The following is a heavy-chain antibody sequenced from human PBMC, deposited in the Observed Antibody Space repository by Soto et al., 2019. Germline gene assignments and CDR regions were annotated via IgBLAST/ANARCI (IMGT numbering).Heavy chain of an antibody. Sequence: PGESLKISCKASGYTFSNYWIGWVRQMPGKGLEWMGIIYPGDSDTTYSPSFQGQVTISVDKLINTAYLQWSSLKASDTAMYYCARSPVGGTDYWGQGTLVTVSS. CDR2: IYPGDSDT. CDR3: ARSPVGGTDY. CDR1: GYTFSNYW. J-gene: IGHJ4*02. D-gene: IGHD1-26*01. V-gene: IGHV5-51*01.